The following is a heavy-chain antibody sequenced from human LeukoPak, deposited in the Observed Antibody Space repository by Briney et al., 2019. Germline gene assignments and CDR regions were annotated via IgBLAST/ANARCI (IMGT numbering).Heavy chain of an antibody. J-gene: IGHJ6*03. V-gene: IGHV4-4*07. CDR3: AGSAYYYYMDV. D-gene: IGHD3-10*01. CDR1: GGSISTYY. Sequence: SETLSLTCTVSGGSISTYYWSWIRQTAGNGLEWIGRMYPSGSTTYKPSLKSRVTMSVDTSKKQFSLRLSSVTAADTAVYYCAGSAYYYYMDVWGKGTTVTVSS. CDR2: MYPSGST.